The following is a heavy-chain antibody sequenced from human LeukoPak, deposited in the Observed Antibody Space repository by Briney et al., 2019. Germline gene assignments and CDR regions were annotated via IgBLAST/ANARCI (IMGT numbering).Heavy chain of an antibody. V-gene: IGHV4-59*01. CDR1: GGSISSYY. D-gene: IGHD1-26*01. CDR2: IYYSGST. J-gene: IGHJ4*02. Sequence: KPSETLSLTCTVSGGSISSYYWSWIRQPPGKGLEWIGYIYYSGSTNYNPSLKSRVTISVDTSKNQFSLKLSSVTAADTAVYYCARRELFYFDYWGQGTLVTVSS. CDR3: ARRELFYFDY.